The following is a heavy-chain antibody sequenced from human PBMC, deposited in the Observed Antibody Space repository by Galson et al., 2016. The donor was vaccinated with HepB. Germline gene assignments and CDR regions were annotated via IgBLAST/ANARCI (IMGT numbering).Heavy chain of an antibody. V-gene: IGHV4-59*13. CDR1: GGSISNYY. CDR3: ARDRGSAAGFDY. J-gene: IGHJ4*02. CDR2: IHSSGST. Sequence: SETLSLTCTVSGGSISNYYWSWIRQPPGKGLEWIAYIHSSGSTNYDPSLKSRVTISVDTSKNQFSLQLNSVTAADTAVYSCARDRGSAAGFDYWGQGTPVTVSS. D-gene: IGHD6-13*01.